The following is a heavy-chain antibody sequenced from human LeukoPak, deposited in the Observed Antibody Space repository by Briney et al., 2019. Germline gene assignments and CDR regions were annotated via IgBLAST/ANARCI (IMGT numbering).Heavy chain of an antibody. Sequence: GGSLRLSCAASGFSVSSNYMSWVRQAPGKGLEWVSVIYSGGSTYYADSVKGRFTISRDNSKNTLYLQMSSLRAEDTAVYYCSRHRGLLWSATWGQGTLVTVSS. CDR2: IYSGGST. J-gene: IGHJ5*02. V-gene: IGHV3-53*01. D-gene: IGHD3-10*01. CDR1: GFSVSSNY. CDR3: SRHRGLLWSAT.